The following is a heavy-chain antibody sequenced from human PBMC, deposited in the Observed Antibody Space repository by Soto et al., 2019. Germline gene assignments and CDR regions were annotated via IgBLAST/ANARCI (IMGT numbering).Heavy chain of an antibody. Sequence: QVQLVQSGAEVKKPGSSVKVSCKASGGTFSSYTISWVRQAPGQGLEWMGRIIPILGIANYAQKFQGRVTITADKSTSTAYMELSSLRSEDTAVYYCAATQRYCSGGSCYPYWGQGTLVTVSS. CDR2: IIPILGIA. CDR3: AATQRYCSGGSCYPY. D-gene: IGHD2-15*01. J-gene: IGHJ4*02. V-gene: IGHV1-69*02. CDR1: GGTFSSYT.